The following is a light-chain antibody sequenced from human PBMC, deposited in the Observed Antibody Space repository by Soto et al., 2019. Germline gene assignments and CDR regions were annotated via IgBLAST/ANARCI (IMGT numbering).Light chain of an antibody. CDR3: MQALQTRLT. CDR2: LGS. J-gene: IGKJ4*01. Sequence: DIVMTQSPLSLPVTPGEPASISCRSSQSLLHSNGYNYLDWYLQKPGQSPQLLIYLGSNRASGVPDGFSGSGSGTDFTLKISRVEAEDVGVYYCMQALQTRLTFGGGTKVEIK. V-gene: IGKV2-28*01. CDR1: QSLLHSNGYNY.